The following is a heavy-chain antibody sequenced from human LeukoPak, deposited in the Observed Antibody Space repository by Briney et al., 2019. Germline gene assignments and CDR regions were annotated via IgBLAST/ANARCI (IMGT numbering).Heavy chain of an antibody. V-gene: IGHV1-69*04. Sequence: GSSVKVSCKASGGTFSSYAISWVRQAPGQGLEWMGRIIPIFGIANYAQKFQGRVTITADKSTSTAYMELSSLRSEDTVVYYCARSPDYYDSSGYYLYYFDYWGQGTLVTVSS. D-gene: IGHD3-22*01. CDR3: ARSPDYYDSSGYYLYYFDY. J-gene: IGHJ4*02. CDR2: IIPIFGIA. CDR1: GGTFSSYA.